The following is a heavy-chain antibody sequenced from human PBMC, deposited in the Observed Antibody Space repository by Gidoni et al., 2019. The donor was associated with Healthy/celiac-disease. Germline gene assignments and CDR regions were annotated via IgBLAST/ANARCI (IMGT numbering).Heavy chain of an antibody. D-gene: IGHD6-19*01. CDR2: IKPNSGGT. CDR1: VSTFTGYY. CDR3: ARGRIGYLGTESSDYNGFDP. V-gene: IGHV1-2*02. Sequence: QVQLVQSGAEVKKPGASVKVSCQASVSTFTGYYMHCVRQAPGQGLEWMGWIKPNSGGTNYAQKVQGRVTMTRDTSISTAYMELSRLRSDDTAVYYCARGRIGYLGTESSDYNGFDPWGQGTLVTVSS. J-gene: IGHJ5*02.